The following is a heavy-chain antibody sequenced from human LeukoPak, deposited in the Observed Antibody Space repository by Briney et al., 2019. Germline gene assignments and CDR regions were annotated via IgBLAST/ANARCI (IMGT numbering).Heavy chain of an antibody. CDR3: ARGIVPAAPDY. D-gene: IGHD2-2*01. Sequence: SGGSLRLSCAASGFTFSSYSMNWVHRAPGKGLEWVSSISSSSSYIYYADSVKGRFTISRDNAKNSLYLQMNSLRAEDTAVYYCARGIVPAAPDYWGQGTLVTVSS. V-gene: IGHV3-21*01. CDR2: ISSSSSYI. J-gene: IGHJ4*02. CDR1: GFTFSSYS.